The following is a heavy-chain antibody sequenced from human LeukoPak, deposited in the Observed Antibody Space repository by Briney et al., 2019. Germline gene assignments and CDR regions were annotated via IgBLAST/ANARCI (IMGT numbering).Heavy chain of an antibody. J-gene: IGHJ4*02. CDR3: AKDMDFYDSSGSAFDY. CDR1: GFTFSSYS. Sequence: PGGSLRLSCAASGFTFSSYSMNWVRQAPGKGLEWVAVISYDGSNKYYADSVKGRFTISRDNSKNTLYLQMNSLRAEDTAEYYCAKDMDFYDSSGSAFDYWGQGTLVTVSS. D-gene: IGHD3-22*01. V-gene: IGHV3-30*18. CDR2: ISYDGSNK.